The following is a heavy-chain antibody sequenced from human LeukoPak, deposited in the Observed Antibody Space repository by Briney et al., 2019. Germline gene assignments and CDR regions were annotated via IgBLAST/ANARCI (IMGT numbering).Heavy chain of an antibody. CDR1: GFAFSSYA. V-gene: IGHV3-30*04. Sequence: GGSLRLSCAASGFAFSSYAMHWVRQAPGKGLEWVAVISYDGSNKYYADSVKGRFTISRDNSKNTLYLQMNSLSTEDTAVYYCAKGYGQQLVNNWFDPWGQGTLVTVSS. CDR2: ISYDGSNK. CDR3: AKGYGQQLVNNWFDP. J-gene: IGHJ5*02. D-gene: IGHD6-13*01.